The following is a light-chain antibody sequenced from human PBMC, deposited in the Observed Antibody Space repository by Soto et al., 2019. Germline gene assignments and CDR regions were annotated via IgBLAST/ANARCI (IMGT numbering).Light chain of an antibody. CDR1: SSDVGGYNY. CDR3: SSYTSSSTQV. V-gene: IGLV2-14*01. CDR2: DVS. J-gene: IGLJ1*01. Sequence: XSVLTQPASVSGSPGQSITISCTGTSSDVGGYNYVSWYQQHPGKAPKLMIYDVSNRPSGVSNRFSGSKSGNTASLTISGLQAEDEADYYCSSYTSSSTQVFGTGTKATVL.